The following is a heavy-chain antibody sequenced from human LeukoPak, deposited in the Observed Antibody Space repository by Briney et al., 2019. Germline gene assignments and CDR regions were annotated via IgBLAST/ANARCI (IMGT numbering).Heavy chain of an antibody. CDR3: ARATLGGRRLLYDFDF. CDR1: GGSITTCIYY. J-gene: IGHJ4*02. D-gene: IGHD5-24*01. CDR2: VSNTGST. V-gene: IGHV4-61*01. Sequence: SETLSLRCNVSGGSITTCIYYWSWLRQSPETGLEWIGYVSNTGSTDYHPSLRGRVTISQDTSKNQFSLSLTSVTAADTAVYYCARATLGGRRLLYDFDFWGQGTLVTVSS.